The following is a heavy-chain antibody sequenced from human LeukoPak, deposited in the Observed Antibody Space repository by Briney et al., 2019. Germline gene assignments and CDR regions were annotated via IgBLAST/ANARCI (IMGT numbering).Heavy chain of an antibody. CDR2: IYYSGNT. CDR3: ARSTGSYAHLYY. Sequence: SDTLSLTCKVSGCPISSYYWNWLRQPPGKGLEWIGYIYYSGNTTYNAHLKHRITISTDTSKKHISLILSSVTAADTAVYNCARSTGSYAHLYYWGQGTLVTVSS. CDR1: GCPISSYY. V-gene: IGHV4-59*07. J-gene: IGHJ4*02. D-gene: IGHD3-16*01.